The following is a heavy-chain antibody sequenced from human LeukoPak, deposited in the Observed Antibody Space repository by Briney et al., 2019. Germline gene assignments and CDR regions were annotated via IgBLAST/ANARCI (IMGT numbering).Heavy chain of an antibody. Sequence: PSESLSLTCTVSGASITSYHWSWIRQPAGKGLEWIGRMFYSGNTDYNPSLKSRLTMSIDTSKNQFSLKLSSVTAADTAVYFCARDQEHCSGTSCYPYWYDSWGQGTLVTVSS. CDR2: MFYSGNT. V-gene: IGHV4-4*07. CDR3: ARDQEHCSGTSCYPYWYDS. CDR1: GASITSYH. J-gene: IGHJ5*01. D-gene: IGHD2-2*01.